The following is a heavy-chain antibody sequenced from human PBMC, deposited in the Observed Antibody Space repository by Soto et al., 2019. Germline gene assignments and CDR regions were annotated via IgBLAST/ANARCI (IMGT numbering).Heavy chain of an antibody. V-gene: IGHV1-58*01. CDR2: IVVGSGNT. D-gene: IGHD3-10*01. CDR3: AAEGLWFGEDPGNLDY. CDR1: GFTFTSSA. J-gene: IGHJ4*02. Sequence: SVKVSCKVSGFTFTSSAVQWVRQARGQRLEWIGWIVVGSGNTNYAQKFQERVTITRDMSTSTAYMELSSLRSEDTAVYYCAAEGLWFGEDPGNLDYWGQGTPVTVSS.